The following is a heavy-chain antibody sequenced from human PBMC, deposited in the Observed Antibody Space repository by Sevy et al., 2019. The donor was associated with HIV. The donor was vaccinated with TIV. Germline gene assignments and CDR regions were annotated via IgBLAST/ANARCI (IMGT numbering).Heavy chain of an antibody. CDR3: ARDPPQYSSSSPGPF. J-gene: IGHJ4*02. CDR1: GFTFSSYS. Sequence: GGSLRLSCAASGFTFSSYSMNWVRQAPGKGLEWVSSISSSSSYIYYADSVKGRFTISRDNAKNSLYLQMNSLRAEDTAVYYCARDPPQYSSSSPGPFWGQGTLVTVSS. D-gene: IGHD6-13*01. CDR2: ISSSSSYI. V-gene: IGHV3-21*01.